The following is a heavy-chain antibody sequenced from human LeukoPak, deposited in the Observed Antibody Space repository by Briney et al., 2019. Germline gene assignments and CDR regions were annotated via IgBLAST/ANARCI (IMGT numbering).Heavy chain of an antibody. Sequence: TGGSLRLSCAASGFTFSSYAMSWVRQAPGKGLEWVSSIKQDGSDKYYVDSVKGRFTISRDNAKNSLYLQMNSLRAEDTAVYYCARAGTGGWRGPVDYWGQGTLVTVSS. CDR3: ARAGTGGWRGPVDY. CDR2: IKQDGSDK. D-gene: IGHD6-19*01. V-gene: IGHV3-7*01. J-gene: IGHJ4*02. CDR1: GFTFSSYA.